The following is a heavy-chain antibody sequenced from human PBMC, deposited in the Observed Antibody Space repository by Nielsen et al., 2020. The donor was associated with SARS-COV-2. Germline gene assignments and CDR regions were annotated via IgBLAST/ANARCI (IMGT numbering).Heavy chain of an antibody. CDR3: AKDGRITIFGVVIIRGNWFDP. J-gene: IGHJ5*02. CDR2: ISGSGGST. Sequence: GESLKISCAASGFTFSSYAMSWVRQAPGKGLEWVSAISGSGGSTYYADSVKGRFTISRDNSKNTLYLQMNSLRAEDTAVYYCAKDGRITIFGVVIIRGNWFDPWGQGTLVTVSS. V-gene: IGHV3-23*01. CDR1: GFTFSSYA. D-gene: IGHD3-3*01.